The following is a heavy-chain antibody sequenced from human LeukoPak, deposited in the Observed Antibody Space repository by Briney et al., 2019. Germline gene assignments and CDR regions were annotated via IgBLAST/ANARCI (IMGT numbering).Heavy chain of an antibody. D-gene: IGHD6-19*01. V-gene: IGHV3-23*01. CDR3: ARHKPGSSGWYNDY. CDR1: GFTFSSYA. J-gene: IGHJ4*02. Sequence: PGGSLRLSCAASGFTFSSYAMSWVRQAPGRGVEWVSGISGSGGSTYYADSVKGRFTISRDNSKNTLCLQMNSLRAEDTAVYYCARHKPGSSGWYNDYWGQGTLVTVSS. CDR2: ISGSGGST.